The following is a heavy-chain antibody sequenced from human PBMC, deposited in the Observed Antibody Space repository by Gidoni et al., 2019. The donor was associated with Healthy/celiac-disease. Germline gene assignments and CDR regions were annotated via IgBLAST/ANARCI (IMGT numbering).Heavy chain of an antibody. Sequence: EVQLVESGGGLVQPGWSLRLSCEASGFPFSSYDMHWVRQATGKGLEWVSAIGTAGDTYYPGSVKGRFTISRENAKNSLYLQMNSLRAGDTAVYYCARSLGRIAAAGTNVFDIWGQGTMVTVSS. CDR3: ARSLGRIAAAGTNVFDI. CDR2: IGTAGDT. V-gene: IGHV3-13*01. J-gene: IGHJ3*02. D-gene: IGHD6-13*01. CDR1: GFPFSSYD.